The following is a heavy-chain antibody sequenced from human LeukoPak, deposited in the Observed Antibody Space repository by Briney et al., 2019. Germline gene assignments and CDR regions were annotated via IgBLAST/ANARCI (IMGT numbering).Heavy chain of an antibody. J-gene: IGHJ6*03. Sequence: SETLSLTCTVSGGSISSSSFYWGWIRQPPGRGLEWIGSIYYSGSTSYNPSLKSRVTISVDTSKNQFSLKPSSVTAADTAVYFCARQLYVSGSYYAPMDVWGKGTTVTISS. CDR1: GGSISSSSFY. CDR2: IYYSGST. V-gene: IGHV4-39*01. CDR3: ARQLYVSGSYYAPMDV. D-gene: IGHD3-10*01.